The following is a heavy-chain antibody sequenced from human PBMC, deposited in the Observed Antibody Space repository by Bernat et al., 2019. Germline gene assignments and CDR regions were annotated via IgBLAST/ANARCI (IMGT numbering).Heavy chain of an antibody. CDR2: SSAYNGNA. D-gene: IGHD3-16*01. V-gene: IGHV1-18*01. CDR1: GYTCTGWG. J-gene: IGHJ3*02. Sequence: RGGAGGGAWGASGYTCTGWGISWVRQAPGQGREWMGWSSAYNGNANYAEKLQGRVTMTTDTSTSTAYMELRSLSSDDTAVYYCARGLGYHVLGKDTFDIGGQGTLVTVSS. CDR3: ARGLGYHVLGKDTFDI.